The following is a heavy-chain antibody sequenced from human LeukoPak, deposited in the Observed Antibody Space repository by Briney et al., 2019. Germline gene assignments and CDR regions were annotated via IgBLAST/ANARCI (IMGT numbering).Heavy chain of an antibody. CDR1: GFTFSLYW. J-gene: IGHJ5*02. Sequence: GGSLRLSCAASGFTFSLYWMTWVRQSPGKGLEWVADINPDGSQKYSVDSVKGRFTISRDNAKNSLFLQMNSLRAEDTAVYYCVRQMIRFWFDPWGQGTLVTVSS. CDR2: INPDGSQK. CDR3: VRQMIRFWFDP. V-gene: IGHV3-7*01. D-gene: IGHD3-16*01.